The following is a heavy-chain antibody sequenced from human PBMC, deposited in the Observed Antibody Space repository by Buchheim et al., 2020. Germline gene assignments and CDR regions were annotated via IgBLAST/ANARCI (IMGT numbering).Heavy chain of an antibody. Sequence: QVQLVQSGAEVRKPGASVKVSCKASGYTFTNYYIHWVRQAPGQGLEWMAIINPSGGSTSYAQKFQGRVTMTRDTSTSTVYMELSSLRSEDTAVYYCARDHRQLIFPGDYYYGMDVWGQGTT. D-gene: IGHD2-2*01. CDR2: INPSGGST. J-gene: IGHJ6*02. V-gene: IGHV1-46*01. CDR1: GYTFTNYY. CDR3: ARDHRQLIFPGDYYYGMDV.